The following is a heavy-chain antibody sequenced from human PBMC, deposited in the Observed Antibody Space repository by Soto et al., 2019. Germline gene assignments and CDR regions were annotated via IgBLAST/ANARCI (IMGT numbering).Heavy chain of an antibody. V-gene: IGHV1-46*02. CDR3: ASSPAYGSSWYGIPPDLSHGMDV. D-gene: IGHD6-13*01. J-gene: IGHJ6*02. CDR1: GSTFNSYY. CDR2: INPRGGIT. Sequence: ASVKVSCTASGSTFNSYYIHWVRQAPGQGLEWMGIINPRGGITTYAQKFQGRLTMTGDTSTSTVYMELSSLTSEDTAMYHCASSPAYGSSWYGIPPDLSHGMDVWGQGTTVTFSS.